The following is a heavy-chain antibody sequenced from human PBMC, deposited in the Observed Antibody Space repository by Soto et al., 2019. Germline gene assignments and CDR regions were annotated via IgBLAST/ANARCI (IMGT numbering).Heavy chain of an antibody. CDR2: IYYSGST. CDR1: GGSISSYY. D-gene: IGHD2-15*01. CDR3: ASLPYCSGGSCYDGLDDY. J-gene: IGHJ4*02. Sequence: SETLSLTCTVSGGSISSYYWSWIRQPPGKGLEWIGYIYYSGSTNYNPSLKSRVTISVDTSKNQCSLKLSSVTAADTAVYYCASLPYCSGGSCYDGLDDYWGQGTLVTVSS. V-gene: IGHV4-59*08.